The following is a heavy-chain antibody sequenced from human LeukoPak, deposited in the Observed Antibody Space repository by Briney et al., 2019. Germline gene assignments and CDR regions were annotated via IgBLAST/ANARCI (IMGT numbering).Heavy chain of an antibody. Sequence: GGSLRLSCAASGFTVSSNYMSWVRQAPGKGLEWVSVIFSGGSTYYADSVKDRFTISRDNSKNTLYLQMNSLRAEDTAVYYCAREIYGSGTYPYYYYGMDVWGQGTTVTVPS. CDR3: AREIYGSGTYPYYYYGMDV. D-gene: IGHD3-10*01. CDR1: GFTVSSNY. J-gene: IGHJ6*02. CDR2: IFSGGST. V-gene: IGHV3-66*01.